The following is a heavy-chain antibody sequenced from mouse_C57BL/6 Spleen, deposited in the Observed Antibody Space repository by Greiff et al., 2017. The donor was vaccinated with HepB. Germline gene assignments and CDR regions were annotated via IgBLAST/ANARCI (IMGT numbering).Heavy chain of an antibody. CDR1: GFSLTSYG. V-gene: IGHV2-2*01. CDR2: IWSGGST. J-gene: IGHJ3*01. Sequence: QVQLKESGPGLVQPSQSLSITCTVSGFSLTSYGVHWVRQSPGKGLEWLGVIWSGGSTDYNAAFISRLSISKDNSKSQVFFKMNSLQADDTAIYYCARKDDYDGDGFAYWGQGTLVTVSA. CDR3: ARKDDYDGDGFAY. D-gene: IGHD2-4*01.